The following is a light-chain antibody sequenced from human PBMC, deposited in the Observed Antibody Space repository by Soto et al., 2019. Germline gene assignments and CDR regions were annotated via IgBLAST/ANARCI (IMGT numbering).Light chain of an antibody. V-gene: IGKV3-20*01. Sequence: IVLTQSPGTLSLSPGERATLSCRASQTVSTSYLALYQQKPGHAPRLLIYGASSRATGIPDRVSGSGSGTDFTLTISRLEPEDFAVYYCQQYGSSPALTFGGGTKVDIK. J-gene: IGKJ4*01. CDR1: QTVSTSY. CDR2: GAS. CDR3: QQYGSSPALT.